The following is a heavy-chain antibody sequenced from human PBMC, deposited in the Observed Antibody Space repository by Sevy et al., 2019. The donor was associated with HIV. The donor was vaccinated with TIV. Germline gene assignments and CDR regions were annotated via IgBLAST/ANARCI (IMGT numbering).Heavy chain of an antibody. J-gene: IGHJ4*02. V-gene: IGHV1-18*01. CDR3: ARDWAPGYYYDAIGVKRDYYFDY. CDR2: IGAYNGNT. D-gene: IGHD3-22*01. Sequence: ASVKVSCKASDYTFSTQGFNWVRQAPGQGLEWMGWIGAYNGNTRYAQKFQGRVTMTTDTSTSTAYMELRSLTSDDTAVYYCARDWAPGYYYDAIGVKRDYYFDYWGQGTLVTVSS. CDR1: DYTFSTQG.